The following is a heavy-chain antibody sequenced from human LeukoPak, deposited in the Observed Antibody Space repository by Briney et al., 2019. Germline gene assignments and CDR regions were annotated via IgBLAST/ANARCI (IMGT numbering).Heavy chain of an antibody. D-gene: IGHD3-22*01. Sequence: SETLSLTCTVSGYSISSGYFWGWIRQPPGKGLEWIGSIYHSGSTYYNPSLKSRVTISLDTSKNQFSLKLSSVTAADTAVYYCAREGDYYDTSGTLDYWGQGTLVTVSS. V-gene: IGHV4-38-2*02. CDR3: AREGDYYDTSGTLDY. J-gene: IGHJ4*02. CDR1: GYSISSGYF. CDR2: IYHSGST.